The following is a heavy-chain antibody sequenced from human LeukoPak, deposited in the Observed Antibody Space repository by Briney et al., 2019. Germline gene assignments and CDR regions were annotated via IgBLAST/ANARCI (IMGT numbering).Heavy chain of an antibody. CDR2: IYHSGST. CDR1: GGSISSGGYS. J-gene: IGHJ6*04. V-gene: IGHV4-30-2*01. D-gene: IGHD3-10*01. CDR3: ARTGSHYYYYGMDV. Sequence: SQTLSLTCTVSGGSISSGGYSWSWIRQPPGTGLEWIAYIYHSGSTYYNPSLKSRFTISVDRSKNQFSLKLSSVTAADTAVYYCARTGSHYYYYGMDVWGKGTTVTVSS.